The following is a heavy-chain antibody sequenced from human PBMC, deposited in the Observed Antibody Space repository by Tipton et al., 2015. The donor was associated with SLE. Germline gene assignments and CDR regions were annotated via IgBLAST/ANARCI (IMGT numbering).Heavy chain of an antibody. D-gene: IGHD2-2*02. CDR1: GGSFSGYY. CDR3: ARLFLYIQS. Sequence: TLSLTCAVYGGSFSGYYWSWIRQPPGKGLEWIGEINHSGSTNYNPSLKSRVTISEDTSKNQFSLKLSSVTAADTAVYYCARLFLYIQSWGQGTLVTVSS. J-gene: IGHJ5*02. CDR2: INHSGST. V-gene: IGHV4-34*01.